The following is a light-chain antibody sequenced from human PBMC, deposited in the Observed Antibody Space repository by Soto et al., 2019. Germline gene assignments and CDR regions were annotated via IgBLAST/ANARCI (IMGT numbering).Light chain of an antibody. V-gene: IGLV8-61*01. J-gene: IGLJ3*02. CDR1: SGSVSTNNY. CDR2: NTN. CDR3: LLYVGSGIHWV. Sequence: QTVVTQEPSFSVSPEGTITLTCGLSSGSVSTNNYPSWYQQTPGQAPRTLIYNTNTRSSGVPDRFSGSILGNQAALTITGAQADDECDYYCLLYVGSGIHWVFGGGTKLTVL.